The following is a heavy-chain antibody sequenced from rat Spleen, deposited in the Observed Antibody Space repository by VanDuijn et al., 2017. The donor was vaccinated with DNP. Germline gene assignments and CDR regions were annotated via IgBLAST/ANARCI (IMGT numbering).Heavy chain of an antibody. CDR1: GFNFNDYW. V-gene: IGHV4-2*01. D-gene: IGHD1-11*01. J-gene: IGHJ2*01. CDR2: INKESSTI. Sequence: EVKLVESGGGLVQPGRSLKLSCAVSGFNFNDYWMDWVRQAPGKGLEWIGEINKESSTINYTPSLKDKFTISRDNAQNTLYLQMNKLGSEDTGIYYCAKGPNFGGWSDYFDYWGQGVMVTVSS. CDR3: AKGPNFGGWSDYFDY.